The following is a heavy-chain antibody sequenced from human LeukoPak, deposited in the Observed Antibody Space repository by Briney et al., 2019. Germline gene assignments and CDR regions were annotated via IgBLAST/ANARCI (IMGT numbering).Heavy chain of an antibody. CDR1: GYTFTSYY. Sequence: VASVKVSCKASGYTFTSYYMHWVRQAPGQGLEWMGWINPNSGGTNYAQKFQGRVTMTRDTSISTAYMELSRLRSDDTAVYYCARVGKTAKGSYYGMDVWGQGTTVTVSS. V-gene: IGHV1-2*02. CDR2: INPNSGGT. J-gene: IGHJ6*02. D-gene: IGHD3-10*01. CDR3: ARVGKTAKGSYYGMDV.